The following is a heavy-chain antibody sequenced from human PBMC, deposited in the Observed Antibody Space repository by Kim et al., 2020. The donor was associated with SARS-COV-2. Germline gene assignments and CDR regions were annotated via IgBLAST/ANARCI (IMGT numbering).Heavy chain of an antibody. Sequence: TNYKPSLTRRVAISVDTSKDPFSLRLSSVTAADTAVYYCARRKGYYGMDVWGQGTTVTVSS. CDR3: ARRKGYYGMDV. J-gene: IGHJ6*02. V-gene: IGHV4-34*01. CDR2: T.